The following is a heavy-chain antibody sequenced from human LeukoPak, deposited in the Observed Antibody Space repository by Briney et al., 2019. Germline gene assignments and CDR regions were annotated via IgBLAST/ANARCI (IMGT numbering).Heavy chain of an antibody. CDR1: GFTFSNFA. D-gene: IGHD1-26*01. CDR3: ARSIREPGWYFDL. CDR2: LCGSGVSA. Sequence: GGSLRLSCAASGFTFSNFAMSWVREASGKGLGWVSTLCGSGVSAYYAASVKGRFTISRDNSKNTLYLQLNSLRAEGTALYYCARSIREPGWYFDLWGRGTLVTVSS. V-gene: IGHV3-23*01. J-gene: IGHJ2*01.